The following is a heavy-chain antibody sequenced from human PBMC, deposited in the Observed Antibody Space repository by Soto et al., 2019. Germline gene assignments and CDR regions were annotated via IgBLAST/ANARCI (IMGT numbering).Heavy chain of an antibody. CDR1: GGSFSGYY. J-gene: IGHJ4*02. Sequence: SETLSLTCAVYGGSFSGYYWSWIRQPPGKGLEWIGEINHSGSTNYNPSLKSRVTISVDTSKNQFSLKLSSVTAADTAVYYCARGTDYYDSSGYYYFDYWGQGTLVTVS. D-gene: IGHD3-22*01. CDR2: INHSGST. V-gene: IGHV4-34*01. CDR3: ARGTDYYDSSGYYYFDY.